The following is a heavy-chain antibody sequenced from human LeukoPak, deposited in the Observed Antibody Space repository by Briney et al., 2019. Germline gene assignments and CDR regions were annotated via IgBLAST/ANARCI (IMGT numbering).Heavy chain of an antibody. J-gene: IGHJ4*02. CDR2: IYSGGST. CDR3: AKRDLSGSYFVY. D-gene: IGHD3-10*01. CDR1: GFTVSNNY. V-gene: IGHV3-53*01. Sequence: PGGSLRLSCEACGFTVSNNYMSWVRQAPGKGLEWVSVIYSGGSTYYADSVKGRFTISRDNSKNTLSLQMNSLRVEDAALYYCAKRDLSGSYFVYWGQGTLVTVSS.